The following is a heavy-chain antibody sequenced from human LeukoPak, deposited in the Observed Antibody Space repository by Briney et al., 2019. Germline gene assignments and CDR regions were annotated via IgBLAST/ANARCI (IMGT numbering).Heavy chain of an antibody. V-gene: IGHV3-48*01. D-gene: IGHD3-16*02. CDR2: ISSSSSTI. J-gene: IGHJ6*03. CDR3: VRASFYYYYYMDV. Sequence: GGSLRLSCAASGFTFSSYSMNWVRQAPGKGLEWVSYISSSSSTIYYADSVKGRFTISRDNAKNSLYLQMNSLRAEDTAVYYCVRASFYYYYYMDVWGKGTTVTVSS. CDR1: GFTFSSYS.